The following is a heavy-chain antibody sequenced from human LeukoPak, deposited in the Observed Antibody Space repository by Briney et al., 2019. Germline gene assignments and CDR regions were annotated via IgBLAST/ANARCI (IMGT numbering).Heavy chain of an antibody. V-gene: IGHV3-21*01. CDR1: GFTFSSYS. CDR2: ISSSSSYI. D-gene: IGHD1-14*01. Sequence: GGSLRLSCAASGFTFSSYSMNWVRQAPGKGLEWVSSISSSSSYIYYADSVKGRFTISRDNAKNSLYLQMNSLRAEDTAVYYCARDLYKRSPGGAFDIWGQGTMVTVSS. CDR3: ARDLYKRSPGGAFDI. J-gene: IGHJ3*02.